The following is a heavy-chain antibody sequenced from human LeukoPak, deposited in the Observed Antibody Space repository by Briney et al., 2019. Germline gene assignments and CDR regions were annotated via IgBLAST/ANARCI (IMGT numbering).Heavy chain of an antibody. J-gene: IGHJ4*02. CDR3: AKSGPNWRYFDY. CDR2: ISGDGGGT. D-gene: IGHD7-27*01. Sequence: PGGSLRLSCAASGFTFDDYAMHWVRLAPGKGLEWVSLISGDGGGTNYADSVTGRFTISRDNSKNSLYLQMNSLGTEDTALYYCAKSGPNWRYFDYWGQGTLVTVSS. CDR1: GFTFDDYA. V-gene: IGHV3-43*02.